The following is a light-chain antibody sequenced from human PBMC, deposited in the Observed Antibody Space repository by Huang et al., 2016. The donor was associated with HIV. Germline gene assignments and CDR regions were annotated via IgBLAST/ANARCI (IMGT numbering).Light chain of an antibody. J-gene: IGKJ5*01. V-gene: IGKV2-28*01. Sequence: ILMTHSPLSLPVTPGEPASISCRSSQSLLFSNGYKYLDWYLQKPGQSPKLLIYWGSNRTAGVPDRVSGSGSGTDFTLKISRVEAGDVGVYYCMQVLQTPLTFGQGTRLEIK. CDR3: MQVLQTPLT. CDR2: WGS. CDR1: QSLLFSNGYKY.